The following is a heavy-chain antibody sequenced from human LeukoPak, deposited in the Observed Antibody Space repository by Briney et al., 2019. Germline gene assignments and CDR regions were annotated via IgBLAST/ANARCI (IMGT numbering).Heavy chain of an antibody. CDR3: ARDSSSGWYHGD. CDR1: GFTFSSYS. Sequence: GGSLRLSCAASGFTFSSYSMNWVRQAPGKGLEWVSSISSSSSYIYYADSVKGRFTISRDNAKNSLYLQMNSLRAEDTAVYYCARDSSSGWYHGDWGQGTLVTASS. V-gene: IGHV3-21*01. D-gene: IGHD6-19*01. CDR2: ISSSSSYI. J-gene: IGHJ4*02.